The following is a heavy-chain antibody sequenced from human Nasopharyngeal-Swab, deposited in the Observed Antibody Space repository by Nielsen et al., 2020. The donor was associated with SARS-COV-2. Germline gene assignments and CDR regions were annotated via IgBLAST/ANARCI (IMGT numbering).Heavy chain of an antibody. D-gene: IGHD2-2*01. Sequence: GESLKISCAASGFTFSNAWMSWVRQAPGKGLEWVGRIKSKTDGGTTDYAAPVKGRFTISRDDSKNTLYPQMNSLKTEDTAVYYCTTLDTVVVPAATRGWFDPWGQGTLVTVSS. V-gene: IGHV3-15*01. CDR3: TTLDTVVVPAATRGWFDP. CDR2: IKSKTDGGTT. CDR1: GFTFSNAW. J-gene: IGHJ5*02.